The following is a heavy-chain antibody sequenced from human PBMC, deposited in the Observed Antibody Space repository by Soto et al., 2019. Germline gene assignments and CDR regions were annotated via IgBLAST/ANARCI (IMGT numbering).Heavy chain of an antibody. V-gene: IGHV3-30-3*01. Sequence: QVQLVESGGGVVQPGRSLRLSCAASGFTFSSYAMHWVRQAPGKGLEWVAVISYDGSNKYYADSVKGRFTISRDNSKNTLYLQMNSLRAEDTAVYYCARGNKWELFDYGGQGTLVTVSS. J-gene: IGHJ4*02. D-gene: IGHD1-26*01. CDR3: ARGNKWELFDY. CDR1: GFTFSSYA. CDR2: ISYDGSNK.